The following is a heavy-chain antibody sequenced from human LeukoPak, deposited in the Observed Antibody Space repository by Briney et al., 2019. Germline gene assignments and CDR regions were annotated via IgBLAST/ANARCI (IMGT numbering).Heavy chain of an antibody. J-gene: IGHJ4*02. V-gene: IGHV4-38-2*01. CDR2: IYHSGST. CDR1: GYSISSGYY. D-gene: IGHD3-9*01. Sequence: SETLSLTCAVSGYSISSGYYWGWIRQPPGKGLEWIGRIYHSGSTYYNPSLKSRVTISVDTSKNQFSLKLSSVTAADTAVYYCARHGNYDILTGRFFDYWGQGTLVTVSS. CDR3: ARHGNYDILTGRFFDY.